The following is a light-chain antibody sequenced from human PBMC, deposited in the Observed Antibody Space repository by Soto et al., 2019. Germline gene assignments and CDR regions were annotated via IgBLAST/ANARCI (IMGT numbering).Light chain of an antibody. J-gene: IGLJ1*01. CDR2: EVS. CDR1: SSDVGGYNY. V-gene: IGLV2-14*01. CDR3: SSYTSSIYV. Sequence: QSALTQPASVPGSPGQSITISCTGTSSDVGGYNYVSWYQQHPGKAPKLMIYEVSNRPSGVSNRFSGSKSGNTASLTISGLQAEDEADYYCSSYTSSIYVFGTGTKLTVL.